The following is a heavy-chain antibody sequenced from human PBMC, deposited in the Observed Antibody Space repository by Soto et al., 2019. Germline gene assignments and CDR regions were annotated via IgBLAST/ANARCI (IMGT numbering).Heavy chain of an antibody. CDR1: VGSFSGHS. Sequence: AETLSLNCVVYVGSFSGHSWTWIRQSPGKGLEWIGDINHSGRVNYSPSLKSRVTISLDTSKNQFYLTLSAVTAADTAMYYCSTRAYDTNGYYRFDPWGQGTLVTVSS. CDR3: STRAYDTNGYYRFDP. D-gene: IGHD3-22*01. J-gene: IGHJ5*01. CDR2: INHSGRV. V-gene: IGHV4-34*01.